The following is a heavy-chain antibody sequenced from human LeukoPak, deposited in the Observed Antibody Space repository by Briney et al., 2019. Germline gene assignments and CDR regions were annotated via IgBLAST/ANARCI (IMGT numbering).Heavy chain of an antibody. CDR1: GFTFSSYG. CDR3: AKDLYYYYYMDV. V-gene: IGHV3-30*18. Sequence: PGGSLRLSCAASGFTFSSYGMHWVRQAPGKGLEWVAVISYDGSNKYYADSVKGRFTISRDNSKNTLYLQMNSLRAEDTAVYYCAKDLYYYYYMDVWGKGTTVTVSS. J-gene: IGHJ6*03. CDR2: ISYDGSNK.